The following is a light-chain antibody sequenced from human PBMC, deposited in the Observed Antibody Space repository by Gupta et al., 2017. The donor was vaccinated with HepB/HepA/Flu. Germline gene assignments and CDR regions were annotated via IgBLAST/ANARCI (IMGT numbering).Light chain of an antibody. V-gene: IGLV1-47*01. CDR2: RNN. J-gene: IGLJ2*01. CDR3: AAWDDSLSAL. CDR1: RPHIGSNY. Sequence: QSVLPQPPSASGPPGQRVTIPCSGSRPHIGSNYVYWYQQLPGTAPKLLIYRNNQRPSGVPDRFSGSKSGTSASLAISGLRSEDEADYYCAAWDDSLSALFGGGTKLTVL.